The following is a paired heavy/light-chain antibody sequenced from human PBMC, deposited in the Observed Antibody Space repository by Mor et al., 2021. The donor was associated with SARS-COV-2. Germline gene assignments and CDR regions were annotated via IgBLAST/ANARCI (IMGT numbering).Heavy chain of an antibody. Sequence: EVQLVESGGGLVKPGGSLRLSCAASGFTFSSYSMNWVRQAPGKGLEWVSSISSSSSYIYYADSVKGRFTISRDNAKNSLYLQMNSLRAEDTAVYYCARPTYSSSVGVANWYYYYGMDVWGQGTTVTVSS. D-gene: IGHD6-13*01. CDR3: ARPTYSSSVGVANWYYYYGMDV. CDR2: ISSSSSYI. CDR1: GFTFSSYS. V-gene: IGHV3-21*01. J-gene: IGHJ6*02.
Light chain of an antibody. CDR3: QAWDSSTAAYVV. J-gene: IGLJ2*01. Sequence: SYELTQPPSVSVSPGQTASITCSGDKLGDKYACWYQQKPGQSPVLVIYQDSKRPSGIPERFSGSNSGNTATLTISGTQAMDEADYYCQAWDSSTAAYVVFGGGTKLTVL. CDR2: QDS. V-gene: IGLV3-1*01. CDR1: KLGDKY.